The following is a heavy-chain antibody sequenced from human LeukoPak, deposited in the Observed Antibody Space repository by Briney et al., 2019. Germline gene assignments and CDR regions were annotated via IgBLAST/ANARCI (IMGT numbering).Heavy chain of an antibody. D-gene: IGHD5-18*01. CDR1: GGSISSYY. CDR2: IYYSGST. CDR3: ARATYSYGYPTFDY. Sequence: SETLSLTCTVSGGSISSYYWSWIRQPPGKGLEWIGYIYYSGSTNYNPSLKSRVTISVDTSKNQFSLKLSSVTAADTAVYYCARATYSYGYPTFDYWGQGTLVTVSS. J-gene: IGHJ4*02. V-gene: IGHV4-59*01.